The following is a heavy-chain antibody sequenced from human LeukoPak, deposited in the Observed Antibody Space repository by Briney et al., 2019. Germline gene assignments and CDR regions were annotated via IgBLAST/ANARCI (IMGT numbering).Heavy chain of an antibody. V-gene: IGHV4-4*07. CDR3: AREYYDSSGFFHF. Sequence: PSQTLSLTCTVSGDTISGFSWSWIRQPAGKGLEWIGRIYSSGSTNYSPPLRSRVTMSVDTKNQFSLKVSSVTAADTAVYYCAREYYDSSGFFHFWGQGTLVTVSS. D-gene: IGHD3-22*01. CDR2: IYSSGST. J-gene: IGHJ4*02. CDR1: GDTISGFS.